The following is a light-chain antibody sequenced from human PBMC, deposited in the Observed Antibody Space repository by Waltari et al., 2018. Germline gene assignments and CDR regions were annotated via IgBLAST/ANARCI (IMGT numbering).Light chain of an antibody. CDR2: ENY. J-gene: IGLJ2*01. CDR3: GTWDNDLSVGRV. V-gene: IGLV1-51*02. Sequence: QSVLTQPPSVSAAPGQKVTISCSGSSSNIGNNYVSWYQQIPGTAPKLLIYENYKRLSVLPYRFSGSKSGTSATLDITGLQTGDEADYYCGTWDNDLSVGRVFGGGTKLTVL. CDR1: SSNIGNNY.